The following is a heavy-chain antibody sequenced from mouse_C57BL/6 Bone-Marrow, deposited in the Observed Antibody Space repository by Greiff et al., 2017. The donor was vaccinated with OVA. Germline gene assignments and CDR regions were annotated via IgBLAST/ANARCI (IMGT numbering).Heavy chain of an antibody. CDR2: ISGGGGNT. D-gene: IGHD4-1*01. CDR1: GFTFSSYT. Sequence: EVKLMESGGGLVKPGGSLKLSCAASGFTFSSYTMSWVRQTPEKRLEWVATISGGGGNTYYPDSVKGRFTISRDNAKNTLYLQMSSLRSDDTALYYCARRWVYFDYWGQGTTLTVSS. V-gene: IGHV5-9*01. CDR3: ARRWVYFDY. J-gene: IGHJ2*01.